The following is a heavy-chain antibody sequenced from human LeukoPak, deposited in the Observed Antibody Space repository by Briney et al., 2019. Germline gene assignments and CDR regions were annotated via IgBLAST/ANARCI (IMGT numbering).Heavy chain of an antibody. CDR3: ARVGLDLRSSSVFDH. Sequence: SETLSLTRTVSGASINSGDFFWSWIRQAPGQGLEWIGNIYYSGSTSSNPSLRSRTTLSVDTSKNEFSLRLRSVTAADTAVYYCARVGLDLRSSSVFDHWGQGTLVTVSS. CDR1: GASINSGDFF. V-gene: IGHV4-30-4*08. D-gene: IGHD3-3*01. J-gene: IGHJ4*02. CDR2: IYYSGST.